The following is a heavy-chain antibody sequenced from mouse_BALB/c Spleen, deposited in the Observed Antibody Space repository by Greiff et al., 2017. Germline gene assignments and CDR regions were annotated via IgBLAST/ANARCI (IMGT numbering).Heavy chain of an antibody. CDR2: IWGDGST. D-gene: IGHD1-1*01. Sequence: VHLVESGPGLVAPSQSLSITCTVSGFSLTGYGVNWVRQPPGKGLEWLGMIWGDGSTDYNSALKSRLSISKDNSKSQVFLKMNSLQTDDTARYYCARDRDYGSSPPFAYWGQGTLVTVSA. CDR1: GFSLTGYG. CDR3: ARDRDYGSSPPFAY. V-gene: IGHV2-6-7*01. J-gene: IGHJ3*01.